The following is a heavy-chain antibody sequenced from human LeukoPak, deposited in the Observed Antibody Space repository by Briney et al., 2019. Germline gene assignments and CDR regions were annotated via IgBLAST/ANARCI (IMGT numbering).Heavy chain of an antibody. CDR3: AKDWGYTTMVSYYFDY. D-gene: IGHD5-18*01. J-gene: IGHJ4*02. CDR1: GFTFSGYG. V-gene: IGHV3-33*06. CDR2: IWYDGNNK. Sequence: GRSLRLSCAASGFTFSGYGMHWVRQAPDKGLEWVAVIWYDGNNKYYADSVKGRFTISRDNSKNTLYLQMNSLRVEDTAVYYCAKDWGYTTMVSYYFDYWGQGALATVSS.